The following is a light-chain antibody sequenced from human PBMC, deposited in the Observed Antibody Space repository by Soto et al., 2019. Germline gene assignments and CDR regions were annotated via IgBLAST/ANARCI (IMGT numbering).Light chain of an antibody. CDR3: SSYTSSSTLV. CDR1: SSDVGGYNY. V-gene: IGLV2-14*01. Sequence: QSALTQPASVSGSPGQSITISCTGTSSDVGGYNYVSWYQQHPGKAPKLMIYDVNNRPSGVSNRFSGSKSGNTASLTISGLQAEDEADYYCSSYTSSSTLVFGTGTKVT. CDR2: DVN. J-gene: IGLJ1*01.